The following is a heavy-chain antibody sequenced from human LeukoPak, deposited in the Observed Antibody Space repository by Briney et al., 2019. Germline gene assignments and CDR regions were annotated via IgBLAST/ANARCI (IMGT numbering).Heavy chain of an antibody. CDR2: IYYSGST. CDR1: GGSISTFY. Sequence: SETLSLTCTVSGGSISTFYWGWIRQPPGKGLEWIGYIYYSGSTNYNPSLKSRVTISVDTSKNQFSLNLTSVTAADTAVYYCAGGLGSSSWTRPFDYWGQGTLVTVSS. V-gene: IGHV4-59*01. J-gene: IGHJ4*02. CDR3: AGGLGSSSWTRPFDY. D-gene: IGHD6-13*01.